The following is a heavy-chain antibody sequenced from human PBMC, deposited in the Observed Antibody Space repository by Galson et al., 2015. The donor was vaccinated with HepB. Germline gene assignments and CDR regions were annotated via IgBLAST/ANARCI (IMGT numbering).Heavy chain of an antibody. V-gene: IGHV1-18*01. D-gene: IGHD3-10*01. Sequence: SVKVSCKASGYIFTNFGITWVRQAPGQGLGWMGWINTYNGNTNYAQNLQGRVTMTIETSTRTAYMELRSLRPDDTAIYYCARDHGIGESLPDPWGQGTLVTVSS. CDR3: ARDHGIGESLPDP. J-gene: IGHJ5*02. CDR2: INTYNGNT. CDR1: GYIFTNFG.